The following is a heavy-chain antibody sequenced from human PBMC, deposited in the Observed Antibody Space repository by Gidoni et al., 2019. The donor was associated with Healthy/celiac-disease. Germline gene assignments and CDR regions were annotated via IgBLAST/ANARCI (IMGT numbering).Heavy chain of an antibody. CDR3: AAYVPAAPGPYYYYMDV. Sequence: QMQLVQSGPEVKKPGTSVKVSCKASGFTFTSSAVQWVRQARGQRLEWIGWIVVGSGNTNYAQKFQERVTITRDMSTSTAYMELSSLRSEDTAVYYCAAYVPAAPGPYYYYMDVWGKGTTVTVSS. CDR2: IVVGSGNT. D-gene: IGHD2-2*01. V-gene: IGHV1-58*01. CDR1: GFTFTSSA. J-gene: IGHJ6*03.